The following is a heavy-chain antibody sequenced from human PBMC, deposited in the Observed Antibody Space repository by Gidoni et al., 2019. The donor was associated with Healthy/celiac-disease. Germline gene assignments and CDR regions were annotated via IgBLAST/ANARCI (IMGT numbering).Heavy chain of an antibody. J-gene: IGHJ4*02. V-gene: IGHV4-39*01. Sequence: QLQLKESGPGLVKPSETLSLTCTVSGGYISSSSYYWGWIRQHPGKGLEWIGSIYYSGSTYYNPSLKSRVTISVDTSKNQFSLKLSSVTAADTAVYYCARSDSSSWTLPYYFDYWGQGTLVTVSS. CDR1: GGYISSSSYY. CDR3: ARSDSSSWTLPYYFDY. CDR2: IYYSGST. D-gene: IGHD6-13*01.